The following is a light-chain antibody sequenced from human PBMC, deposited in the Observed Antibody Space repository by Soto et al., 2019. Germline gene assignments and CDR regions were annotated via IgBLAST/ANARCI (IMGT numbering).Light chain of an antibody. CDR3: QVWDSSSDLHV. CDR1: HIGSKS. V-gene: IGLV3-21*02. CDR2: DDS. J-gene: IGLJ1*01. Sequence: SYELTQPPSVSVAPGQTARITCGGNHIGSKSVHWYQQKPGQAPVLVVYDDSDRPSGIPERFSGSNSGNTATLTISRVEAGDEADYYCQVWDSSSDLHVFGTGTKLTVL.